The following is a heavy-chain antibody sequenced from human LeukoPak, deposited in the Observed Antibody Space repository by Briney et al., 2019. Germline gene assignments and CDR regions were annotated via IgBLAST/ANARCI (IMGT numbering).Heavy chain of an antibody. CDR1: GGSFSNNY. V-gene: IGHV4-34*01. Sequence: SETLSLTCAVYGGSFSNNYWSWIRQPPGKGLEWIGEIYHSGSTNYNPSLKSRVTILVDTSKNQFSLKLSSVTAADTAVYYCARVKYTTGWGGHYYYYMDVWGKGTTVTVSS. J-gene: IGHJ6*03. D-gene: IGHD6-19*01. CDR2: IYHSGST. CDR3: ARVKYTTGWGGHYYYYMDV.